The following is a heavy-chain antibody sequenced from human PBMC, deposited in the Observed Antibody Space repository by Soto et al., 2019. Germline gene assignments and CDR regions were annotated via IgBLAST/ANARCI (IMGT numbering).Heavy chain of an antibody. Sequence: PGGSLRLSCAASGVTFSNAWMNWVRQDPGKGLEWVGRIKSKTDGGTTDYAAPVKGRFTISRDDSKNTLYLQMNSLKTEDTAVYYCTTEVVPAWGPSGMDVWGQGTTVTVSS. CDR2: IKSKTDGGTT. CDR1: GVTFSNAW. D-gene: IGHD2-2*01. V-gene: IGHV3-15*07. J-gene: IGHJ6*02. CDR3: TTEVVPAWGPSGMDV.